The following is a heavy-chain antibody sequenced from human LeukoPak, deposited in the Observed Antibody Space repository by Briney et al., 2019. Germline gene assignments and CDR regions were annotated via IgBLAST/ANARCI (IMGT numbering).Heavy chain of an antibody. V-gene: IGHV3-23*01. D-gene: IGHD5-18*01. CDR2: ISGSGGST. CDR1: GFTFSSYA. CDR3: ANLDTTMGIDY. J-gene: IGHJ4*02. Sequence: PGGSLRLSCEASGFTFSSYAMTWVRQAPGKGLEWVSGISGSGGSTDYADSVKGRFTISRDNSKNTLYLQMNSLRAEDTAVYYCANLDTTMGIDYWGQGTLVTVSS.